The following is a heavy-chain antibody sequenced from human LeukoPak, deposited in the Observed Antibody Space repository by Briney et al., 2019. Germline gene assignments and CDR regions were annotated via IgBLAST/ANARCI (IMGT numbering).Heavy chain of an antibody. V-gene: IGHV1-24*01. CDR3: ATGLPVVVPAATRRDYYYMDV. D-gene: IGHD2-2*01. CDR1: GYTLTELS. CDR2: FDPEDGET. J-gene: IGHJ6*03. Sequence: ASVKVSCKVSGYTLTELSMHWVRQAPGKGLEWMGGFDPEDGETIYAQKFQGRVTMTEDTSTDTAYMELSSLRSEDTAVYYCATGLPVVVPAATRRDYYYMDVWGKGTTVTVSS.